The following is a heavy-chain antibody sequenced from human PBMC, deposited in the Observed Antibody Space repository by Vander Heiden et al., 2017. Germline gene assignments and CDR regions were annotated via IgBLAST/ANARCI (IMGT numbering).Heavy chain of an antibody. CDR2: IIPIFGTA. CDR1: GGTFSRYA. Sequence: QVQLVQSAAEVKQPGSAVKVSCNASGGTFSRYASSWLRQAPGQGLEWMGGIIPIFGTANYPQKFQGRVTITADESTSTAYMELSSLRSEDTAVYYCARDGYYYDSSGYYGTHYWGQGTLVTVSS. V-gene: IGHV1-69*01. D-gene: IGHD3-22*01. J-gene: IGHJ4*02. CDR3: ARDGYYYDSSGYYGTHY.